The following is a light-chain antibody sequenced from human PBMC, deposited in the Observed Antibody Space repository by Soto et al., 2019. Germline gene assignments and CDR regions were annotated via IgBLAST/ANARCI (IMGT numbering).Light chain of an antibody. Sequence: QSALTQPASVSGSPGQSIAISCTGTSSDVGGHNYVSWYQQRPGKAPELIIYDVTNRPSGVSNRFSGSKSGNTASLTISGLHAEDEADYYCCSYTVTTTRDGRVFGGGTKVTVL. CDR3: CSYTVTTTRDGRV. CDR1: SSDVGGHNY. CDR2: DVT. V-gene: IGLV2-14*01. J-gene: IGLJ3*02.